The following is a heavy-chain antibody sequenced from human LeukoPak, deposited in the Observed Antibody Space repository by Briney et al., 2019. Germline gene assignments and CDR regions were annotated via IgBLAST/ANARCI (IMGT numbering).Heavy chain of an antibody. CDR2: IYYSGST. CDR3: ARTLRSSGYYLDY. V-gene: IGHV4-59*01. CDR1: GGSISNYY. D-gene: IGHD3-3*01. J-gene: IGHJ4*02. Sequence: NTSETLSLTCTVSGGSISNYYWSWIRQPPGKGLEWIGYIYYSGSTNYNPSLKSRVTISVDTSKNQFSLKLSSVTAADTAVYYCARTLRSSGYYLDYWGQGTLVTVSS.